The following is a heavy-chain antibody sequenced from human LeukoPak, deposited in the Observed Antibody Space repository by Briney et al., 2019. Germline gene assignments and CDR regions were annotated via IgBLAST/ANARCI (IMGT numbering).Heavy chain of an antibody. J-gene: IGHJ2*01. CDR3: ARYLAAGYFDL. Sequence: SETLSLTCTVSGGSISSSYWSWIRQPPGKGLEWIGYIHYTGSTNCNPSLKSRVTISVDTSKNQFSLKLSSVTAADTAVYYCARYLAAGYFDLWGRGTLVTVSS. CDR2: IHYTGST. V-gene: IGHV4-59*08. CDR1: GGSISSSY. D-gene: IGHD6-25*01.